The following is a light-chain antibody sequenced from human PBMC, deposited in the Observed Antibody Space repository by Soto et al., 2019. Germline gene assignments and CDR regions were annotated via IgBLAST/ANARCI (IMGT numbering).Light chain of an antibody. J-gene: IGKJ1*01. CDR1: PSVSSN. V-gene: IGKV3-15*01. CDR2: GAS. CDR3: QQYNNWPRT. Sequence: EIVMTQSPATLSVSPGERATLSCRASPSVSSNLAWYQQKPGQAPRLLIYGASTRATGIPARFSGSGSGTEFTLTISGLQSEDFAVYYCQQYNNWPRTFGQGTKVEI.